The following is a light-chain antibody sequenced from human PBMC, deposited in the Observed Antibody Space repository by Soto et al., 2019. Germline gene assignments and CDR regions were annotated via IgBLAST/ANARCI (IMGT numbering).Light chain of an antibody. CDR3: QQYDNLPYT. CDR1: QDISNY. J-gene: IGKJ2*01. CDR2: DAS. Sequence: DIQMTKSTSSLSASVGDRVTITCQASQDISNYLNWSQQKPGKDPKLLIYDASNLETWVTSRFSGSRSGTDFTFTISSRKPEDIATYYCQQYDNLPYTFGQGTKLEIK. V-gene: IGKV1-33*01.